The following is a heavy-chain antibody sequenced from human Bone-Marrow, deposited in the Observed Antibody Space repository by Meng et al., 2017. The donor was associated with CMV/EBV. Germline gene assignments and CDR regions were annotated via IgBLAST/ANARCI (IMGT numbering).Heavy chain of an antibody. CDR2: IYSGGST. CDR1: GFTVSSNY. CDR3: ARAGCGGDCYKVDAFDI. J-gene: IGHJ3*02. Sequence: LSLTCAASGFTVSSNYMSWVRQAPGKGLEWVSVIYSGGSTYYADSVKGRFTISRDNAKNSLYLQMNSLRAEDTAVYYCARAGCGGDCYKVDAFDIWGQGTTVTVS. D-gene: IGHD2-21*01. V-gene: IGHV3-53*01.